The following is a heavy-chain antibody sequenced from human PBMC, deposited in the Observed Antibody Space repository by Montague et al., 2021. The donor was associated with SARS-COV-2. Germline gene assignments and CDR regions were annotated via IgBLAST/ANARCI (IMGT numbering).Heavy chain of an antibody. Sequence: SETLSLTCTVSGGSISSSSYYWGWIRQPPGKGLEWIGSIYYSGGTYYXPSLKSRVTISVDTSKNQFSLKLSSVTAADTAVYYCARVISRQNNIVVVGLYYFDYWGQGTLVTVSS. J-gene: IGHJ4*02. CDR2: IYYSGGT. CDR3: ARVISRQNNIVVVGLYYFDY. V-gene: IGHV4-39*07. CDR1: GGSISSSSYY. D-gene: IGHD2-15*01.